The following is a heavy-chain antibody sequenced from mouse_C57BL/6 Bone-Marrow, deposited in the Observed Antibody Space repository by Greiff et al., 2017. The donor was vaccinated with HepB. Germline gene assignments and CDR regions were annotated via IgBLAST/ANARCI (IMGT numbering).Heavy chain of an antibody. CDR1: GYTFTDYG. CDR3: ARHDGPLAY. CDR2: IYPGSGST. J-gene: IGHJ3*01. V-gene: IGHV1-77*01. D-gene: IGHD2-3*01. Sequence: QVQLKESGPELVKPGASMKMSCKASGYTFTDYGISWVKQRTGQGLEWIGEIYPGSGSTYYNEKFKGKATLTADKSSNTAYMQLSSLTSEDSAVYFCARHDGPLAYWGQGTLVTVSA.